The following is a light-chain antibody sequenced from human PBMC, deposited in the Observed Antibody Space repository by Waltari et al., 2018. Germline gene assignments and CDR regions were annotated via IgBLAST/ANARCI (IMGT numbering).Light chain of an antibody. J-gene: IGKJ4*01. CDR3: HQRYNWPPES. V-gene: IGKV3-11*01. Sequence: EIVLTQSPATLSLSPGERATLSCRASQSVSKYLAWYQHKPGQAPRLLIYDASNRATGTPARFSGSESGTDFTLTISSLEPEDFAVYYCHQRYNWPPESFGGGTKVEI. CDR2: DAS. CDR1: QSVSKY.